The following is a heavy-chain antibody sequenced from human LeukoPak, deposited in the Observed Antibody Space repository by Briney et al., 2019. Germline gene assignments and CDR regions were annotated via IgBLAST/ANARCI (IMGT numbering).Heavy chain of an antibody. D-gene: IGHD3-22*01. V-gene: IGHV1-18*04. Sequence: GASVKVSCKASGYTFTSYGISWVRQAPGQGLEWMGWISAYNGNTNYAQKLQGRVTMTTDTSTSTAYMELRSLRSDDTAVYYCARDLGVLYYYDSSEEQPEGVFDYWGQGTLVTVSS. CDR1: GYTFTSYG. J-gene: IGHJ4*02. CDR2: ISAYNGNT. CDR3: ARDLGVLYYYDSSEEQPEGVFDY.